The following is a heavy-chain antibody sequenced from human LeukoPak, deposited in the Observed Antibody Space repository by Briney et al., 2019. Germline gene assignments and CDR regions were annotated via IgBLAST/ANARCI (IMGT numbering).Heavy chain of an antibody. CDR2: MNPNSGDT. D-gene: IGHD3-22*01. J-gene: IGHJ4*02. Sequence: ASLKVSCKVSGYPFTAYYIHWVRQAPGQGLAGMGLMNPNSGDTNYVRRYQGRVTMTRDTSTRTVYMELSGLRSDETAVYYCARGGWYYYDSSGYCDYWGQGTLVTVSS. CDR1: GYPFTAYY. CDR3: ARGGWYYYDSSGYCDY. V-gene: IGHV1-2*02.